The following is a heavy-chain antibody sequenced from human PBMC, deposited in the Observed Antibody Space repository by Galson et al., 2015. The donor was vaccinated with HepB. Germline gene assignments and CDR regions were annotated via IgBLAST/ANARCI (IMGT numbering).Heavy chain of an antibody. J-gene: IGHJ6*02. D-gene: IGHD3-3*01. V-gene: IGHV4-39*01. CDR3: ARTYYDFWSGYISRSNYYGMDV. Sequence: SETLSLTCTVSGGSISSSSYYWGWIRQHPGKGLEWIGYIYYSGSTYYNPSLKSRVAISVDTSKNQFSLKLSSVTAADTAVYYCARTYYDFWSGYISRSNYYGMDVWGQGTTVTVSS. CDR2: IYYSGST. CDR1: GGSISSSSYY.